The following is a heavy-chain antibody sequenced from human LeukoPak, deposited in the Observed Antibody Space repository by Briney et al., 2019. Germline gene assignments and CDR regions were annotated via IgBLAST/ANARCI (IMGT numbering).Heavy chain of an antibody. Sequence: SGGSLRLSCAASGFTFSSYGLHWVRQAPGKGLECVAVISKDGSNEHYADPGKGRFTISRDNSKNTLYLQMNSLRTEDTAVYYCVRDRGDGYNQIDYWGQGPWSPSPQ. CDR3: VRDRGDGYNQIDY. D-gene: IGHD5-24*01. CDR1: GFTFSSYG. CDR2: ISKDGSNE. V-gene: IGHV3-30*04. J-gene: IGHJ4*02.